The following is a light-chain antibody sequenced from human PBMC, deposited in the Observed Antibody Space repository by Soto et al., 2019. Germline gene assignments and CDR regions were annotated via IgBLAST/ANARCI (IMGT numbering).Light chain of an antibody. V-gene: IGLV2-14*03. CDR3: ASYSLTYIDVI. J-gene: IGLJ2*01. Sequence: QSVLTQPASVSGSPGQSVTISCTGSRSDIGDYDYVSWYQHHPGKAPKLLIFDVSNRPSGVSPRFSGSKSGNSASLTISGLQPEDEADYHCASYSLTYIDVIFGGWTKLTVL. CDR1: RSDIGDYDY. CDR2: DVS.